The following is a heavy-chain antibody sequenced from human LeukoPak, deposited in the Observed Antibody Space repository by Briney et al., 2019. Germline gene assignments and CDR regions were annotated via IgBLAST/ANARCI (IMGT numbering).Heavy chain of an antibody. D-gene: IGHD3-3*01. V-gene: IGHV4-59*01. CDR1: GASIRNYY. J-gene: IGHJ4*02. CDR3: ARGGMTTILDY. CDR2: IYYSGST. Sequence: SETLSLTCTVSGASIRNYYWSWIWQPPGKGLEWIGYIYYSGSTNYHPSLKSQVTISVDTSKSQFSLKLSSVTAADTAVYYCARGGMTTILDYWGQGTLVTVSS.